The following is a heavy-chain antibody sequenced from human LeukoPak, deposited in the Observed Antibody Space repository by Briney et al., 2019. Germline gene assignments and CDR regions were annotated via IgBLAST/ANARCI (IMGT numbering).Heavy chain of an antibody. CDR2: IKEDGNEK. J-gene: IGHJ4*02. V-gene: IGHV3-7*01. Sequence: PGGSLRLSCAVSGFTFSSYWMTWVRQAPGKGLEWVANIKEDGNEKYYVDSVKGRFTISRDNAKNSLYLQMNSLRAEDTAVYYCARDRRYGYYFDYWGQGILVTVSS. CDR3: ARDRRYGYYFDY. D-gene: IGHD5-18*01. CDR1: GFTFSSYW.